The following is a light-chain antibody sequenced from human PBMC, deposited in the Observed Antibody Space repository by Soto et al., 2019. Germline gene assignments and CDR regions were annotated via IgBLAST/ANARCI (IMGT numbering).Light chain of an antibody. CDR3: QQYYSTPRT. Sequence: DIVLTQSPESLAVSLGERATINCKSSQTVLYSSNNKNYLAWYQQKPGQPPKLLIYWASTRESGVPDRFSGSGSGTDFTLTISSLQAEDVAVYYCQQYYSTPRTFGQGIKVDIK. CDR2: WAS. J-gene: IGKJ1*01. V-gene: IGKV4-1*01. CDR1: QTVLYSSNNKNY.